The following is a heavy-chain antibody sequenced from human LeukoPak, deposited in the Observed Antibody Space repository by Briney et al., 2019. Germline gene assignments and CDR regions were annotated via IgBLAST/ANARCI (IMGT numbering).Heavy chain of an antibody. Sequence: GGSLRLSCAASGFTFSSYAMSWVRQAPGKGLEWVSAISGSGGSTYYADSVKGRFTISRDNSKNTLYLQMNSLRAEDTAVYYCAKASMVRGVKYWLDPWGQGTLVTVSS. V-gene: IGHV3-23*01. CDR2: ISGSGGST. J-gene: IGHJ5*02. CDR3: AKASMVRGVKYWLDP. D-gene: IGHD3-10*01. CDR1: GFTFSSYA.